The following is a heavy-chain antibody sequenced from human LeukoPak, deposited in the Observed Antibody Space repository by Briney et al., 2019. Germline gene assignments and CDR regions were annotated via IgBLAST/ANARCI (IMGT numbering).Heavy chain of an antibody. CDR3: ARVPDRGAFDY. CDR2: ISSNGGST. CDR1: GFTFSSYA. D-gene: IGHD1-14*01. J-gene: IGHJ4*02. Sequence: GGSLRLSCAASGFTFSSYAMHWVRQAPGKGLEYVSAISSNGGSTYYANSVKGRFTISRDNSKNTLYLQMGSLRAEDMAVYYCARVPDRGAFDYWGQGTLVTVSS. V-gene: IGHV3-64*01.